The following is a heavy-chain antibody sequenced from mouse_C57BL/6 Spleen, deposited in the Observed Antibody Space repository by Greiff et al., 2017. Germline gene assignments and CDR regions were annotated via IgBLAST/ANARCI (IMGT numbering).Heavy chain of an antibody. J-gene: IGHJ3*01. CDR1: GFSLTSYG. CDR3: AKPAGYDYDEGAWFAY. Sequence: VKLMESGPGLVAPSQSLSITCTVSGFSLTSYGVSWVRQPPGKGLEWLGVIWGDGSTNYHSALISRLSISKDNSKCQVFLKLNSLQTDDTATYYCAKPAGYDYDEGAWFAYWGQGTLVTVSA. V-gene: IGHV2-3*01. CDR2: IWGDGST. D-gene: IGHD2-4*01.